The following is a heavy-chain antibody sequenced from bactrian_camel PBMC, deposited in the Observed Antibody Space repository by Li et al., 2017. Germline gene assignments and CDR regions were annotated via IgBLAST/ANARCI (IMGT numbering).Heavy chain of an antibody. V-gene: IGHV3S40*01. J-gene: IGHJ4*01. D-gene: IGHD3*01. Sequence: VQLVESGGGLVQPGGSLVLSCAASGFTFSTYAMSWVRQAPGKGLEWVSLISSSGGSTLYAASVKGRAIISRDNAKNTLYLQMNSLKSEDTALYYCASVGGLGKWYGAHTRWGQGTQVTVS. CDR3: ASVGGLGKWYGAHTR. CDR1: GFTFSTYA. CDR2: ISSSGGST.